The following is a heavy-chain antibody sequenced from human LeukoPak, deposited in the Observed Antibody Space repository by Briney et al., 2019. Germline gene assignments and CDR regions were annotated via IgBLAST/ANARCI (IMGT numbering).Heavy chain of an antibody. CDR2: IGTAGDP. D-gene: IGHD6-19*01. CDR1: GFTFSSYS. CDR3: TRSRYSSGWDYYFDY. V-gene: IGHV3-13*05. Sequence: PGGSLRLSCAASGFTFSSYSMNWVRQAAGKRLEWVSGIGTAGDPYSPISVKGRFTISRENAKNSLYLQMNNLRAGDTAVYYCTRSRYSSGWDYYFDYWGQGTLVTVSS. J-gene: IGHJ4*02.